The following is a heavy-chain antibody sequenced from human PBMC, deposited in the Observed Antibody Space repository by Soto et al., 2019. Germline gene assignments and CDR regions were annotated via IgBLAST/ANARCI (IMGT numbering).Heavy chain of an antibody. Sequence: SQTLSLTCSISVDSVSSNSAAWNWIRQPPSRGLEWLGRTYYRSKWYSDYALSVKSRITINPETSKNQFSLQLKSVTPEDAAMYYCERIVGGSSDYWGQGTLVTVSS. D-gene: IGHD2-15*01. CDR3: ERIVGGSSDY. V-gene: IGHV6-1*01. J-gene: IGHJ4*02. CDR1: VDSVSSNSAA. CDR2: TYYRSKWYS.